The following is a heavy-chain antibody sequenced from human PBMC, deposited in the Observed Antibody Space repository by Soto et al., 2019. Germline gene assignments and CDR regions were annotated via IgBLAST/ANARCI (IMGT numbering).Heavy chain of an antibody. CDR2: INVAGNT. J-gene: IGHJ3*02. Sequence: GGSLRLSCAASGFDFSNYDMHWVRQTTGKGLQWVANINVAGNTYYPVSVKGRFTISRENARNSLYLHINSLRAEDTAVYYCTRTADFPSAFHIWGPGTMVTVSS. CDR1: GFDFSNYD. D-gene: IGHD2-21*02. CDR3: TRTADFPSAFHI. V-gene: IGHV3-13*01.